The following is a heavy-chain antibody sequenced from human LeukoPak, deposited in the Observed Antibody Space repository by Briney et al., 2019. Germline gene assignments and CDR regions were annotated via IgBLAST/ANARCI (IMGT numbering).Heavy chain of an antibody. CDR3: ASHTSRFF. Sequence: ASVKVSCKASGYTFTGYYIHWVRQAPGQGLEWMGRINPNSGGTNYAQKFQGRVTMTRDTSINTAYMDLSGLTSDDTAVYYCASHTSRFFWGQGTLVTVSS. CDR1: GYTFTGYY. V-gene: IGHV1-2*06. J-gene: IGHJ4*02. D-gene: IGHD2-2*01. CDR2: INPNSGGT.